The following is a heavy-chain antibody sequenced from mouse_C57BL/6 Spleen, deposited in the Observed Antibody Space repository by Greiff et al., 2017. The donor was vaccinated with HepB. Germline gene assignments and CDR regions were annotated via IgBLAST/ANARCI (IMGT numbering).Heavy chain of an antibody. CDR2: ISSGSSTI. J-gene: IGHJ1*03. CDR3: ARRDGYYDVYWYFDV. D-gene: IGHD2-3*01. CDR1: GFTFSDYG. V-gene: IGHV5-17*01. Sequence: DVQLVESGGGLVKPGGSLKLSCAASGFTFSDYGMHWVRQAPEKGLEWVAYISSGSSTIYYADTVKGRFTISRDNAKNTLFLQMTSLRSEDTAMYYCARRDGYYDVYWYFDVWGTGTTVTVSS.